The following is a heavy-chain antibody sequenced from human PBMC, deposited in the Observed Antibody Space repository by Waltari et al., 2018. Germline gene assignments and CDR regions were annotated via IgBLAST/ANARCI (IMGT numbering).Heavy chain of an antibody. CDR1: GGSISSHY. CDR3: ASDRGVGASDAFDI. CDR2: IYYSGST. D-gene: IGHD1-26*01. V-gene: IGHV4-59*11. Sequence: QVQLQESGPGLVKPSETLSLTCTVPGGSISSHYWSWIRQPPGKGLEWIGYIYYSGSTNYNPSLKSRVTISVDTSKNQFSLKLSSVTAADTAVYYCASDRGVGASDAFDIWGQGTMVTVSS. J-gene: IGHJ3*02.